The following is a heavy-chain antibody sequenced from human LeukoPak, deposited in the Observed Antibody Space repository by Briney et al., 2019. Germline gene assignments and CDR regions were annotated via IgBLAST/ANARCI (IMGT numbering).Heavy chain of an antibody. Sequence: GGSLRLSCAASGFTFSSYAMSWVRQAPGKGLEWVSAISGSGGSTYYADSVKGRFTISRGDAKNSLYLQMNSLRDEDTAVYYCARDRDYAFDSWGQGTLVTVSS. V-gene: IGHV3-23*01. D-gene: IGHD4-17*01. J-gene: IGHJ4*02. CDR2: ISGSGGST. CDR1: GFTFSSYA. CDR3: ARDRDYAFDS.